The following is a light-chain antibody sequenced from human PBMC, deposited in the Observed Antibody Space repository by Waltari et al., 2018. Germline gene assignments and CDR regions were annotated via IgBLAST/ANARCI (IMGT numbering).Light chain of an antibody. J-gene: IGKJ4*01. V-gene: IGKV3-15*01. CDR1: QSIDSN. CDR3: QQYNNWPLT. Sequence: EIILTQSPATLSVSPGERATVSCRASQSIDSNLAWYEQKPGQVPRLLIYGASNRAAGISARLSGSGSETEFTLTISSLQSEDFAVYYCQQYNNWPLTFGGGTKVGIK. CDR2: GAS.